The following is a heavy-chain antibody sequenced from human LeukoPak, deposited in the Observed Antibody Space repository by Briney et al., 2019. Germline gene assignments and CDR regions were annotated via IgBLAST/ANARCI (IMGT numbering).Heavy chain of an antibody. D-gene: IGHD6-13*01. V-gene: IGHV4-39*07. CDR3: ARGQLAAAGPFDY. Sequence: SETLSLTCTVSGGSISSSSYYWGWIRQPPGKGLEWIGSIYYSGSTYYNPSLKSRVTISVDTSKNQFSLKLSSVTAADTAVYYCARGQLAAAGPFDYWGQGTLVTVSS. CDR1: GGSISSSSYY. J-gene: IGHJ4*02. CDR2: IYYSGST.